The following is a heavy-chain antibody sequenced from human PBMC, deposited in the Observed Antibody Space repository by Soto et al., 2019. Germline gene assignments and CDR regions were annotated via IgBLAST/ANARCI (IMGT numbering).Heavy chain of an antibody. CDR2: IIPILGIA. J-gene: IGHJ4*02. CDR3: ARDRGNWNSLSHFDY. CDR1: GGTFSSYS. V-gene: IGHV1-69*04. D-gene: IGHD1-7*01. Sequence: ASVKVSCKASGGTFSSYSISWVRQAPGQGLEWMGRIIPILGIANYAQKFQGRVTITADKSTSTAYMELSSLRSEDTAVYYCARDRGNWNSLSHFDYWGQGTLVTVSS.